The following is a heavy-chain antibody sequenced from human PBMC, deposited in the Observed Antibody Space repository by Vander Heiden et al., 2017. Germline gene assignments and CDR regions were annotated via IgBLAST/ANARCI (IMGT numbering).Heavy chain of an antibody. CDR2: INHSGST. V-gene: IGHV4-34*01. CDR1: GGSFSGYY. D-gene: IGHD5-18*01. Sequence: QVQLQPWGAGLLKPSETLSLPCAVHGGSFSGYYGSWIRQPPGKGLEWIGEINHSGSTNYNPSRKSRVTISVDTSKNQFSLKLSSVTAADTAVYYCARGSGYSYGDYWGQGTLVTVSS. CDR3: ARGSGYSYGDY. J-gene: IGHJ4*02.